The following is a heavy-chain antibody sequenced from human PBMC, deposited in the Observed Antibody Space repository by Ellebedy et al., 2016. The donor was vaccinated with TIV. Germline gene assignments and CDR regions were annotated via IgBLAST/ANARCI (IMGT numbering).Heavy chain of an antibody. CDR3: ARVGMDSSRWHDWLDP. D-gene: IGHD6-13*01. CDR1: GFSISSYW. J-gene: IGHJ5*02. Sequence: PGGSLRLSCAASGFSISSYWMTWVRQAPGKGLAWVAHIKEDGSEIDYVDSVEGRFTISRDNAKNSLFLEMNSLRAEDTAVYYCARVGMDSSRWHDWLDPWGHGTQVTVSS. V-gene: IGHV3-7*01. CDR2: IKEDGSEI.